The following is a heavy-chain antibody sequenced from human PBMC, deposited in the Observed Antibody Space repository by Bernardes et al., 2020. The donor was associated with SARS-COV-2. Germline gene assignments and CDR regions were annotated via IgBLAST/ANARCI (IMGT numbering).Heavy chain of an antibody. CDR3: AKDVRGFNRPIDY. Sequence: GGSLRLSCVASGFTFSNHAMSWVRQAPEKGLEWVSAISGSGGSTSYADSANGRFTISRDNSKNTLYMKMNSLRAEDTAVYYCAKDVRGFNRPIDYWGQGTLVTVSS. V-gene: IGHV3-23*01. J-gene: IGHJ4*02. D-gene: IGHD5-12*01. CDR2: ISGSGGST. CDR1: GFTFSNHA.